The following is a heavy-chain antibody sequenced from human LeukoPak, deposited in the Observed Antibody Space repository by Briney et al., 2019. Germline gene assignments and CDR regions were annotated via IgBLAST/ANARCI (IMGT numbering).Heavy chain of an antibody. CDR1: GYTFTSSD. Sequence: GASVKVSCKASGYTFTSSDINWVRQATGQGLEWLGWMNPNSGDTGYAQKFQGRVTITRNTSISTAYMELSSLRSEDTAVYYCARGDSTSSGAFDYWGQGTLVTVSS. D-gene: IGHD6-6*01. V-gene: IGHV1-8*03. CDR3: ARGDSTSSGAFDY. J-gene: IGHJ4*02. CDR2: MNPNSGDT.